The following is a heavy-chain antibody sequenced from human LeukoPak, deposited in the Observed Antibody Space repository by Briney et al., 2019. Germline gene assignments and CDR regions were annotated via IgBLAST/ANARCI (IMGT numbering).Heavy chain of an antibody. J-gene: IGHJ4*02. Sequence: SETLSLTCTVSGGSLSNYYCSWIRQPAGKGLEFIGRIYSSGSTNYNPSLKSRVTMSVDTSKNQFSLRLSSVTAADSAMYYCAKGGYTIFEYRGQGTLVTVSS. D-gene: IGHD1-1*01. CDR1: GGSLSNYY. CDR3: AKGGYTIFEY. CDR2: IYSSGST. V-gene: IGHV4-4*07.